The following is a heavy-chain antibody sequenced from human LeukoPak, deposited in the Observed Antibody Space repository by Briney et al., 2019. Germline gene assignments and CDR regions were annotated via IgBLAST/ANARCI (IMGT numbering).Heavy chain of an antibody. Sequence: SVKVSCKASGGTFSSYAISWVRQAPGQGLEWMGGIIPIFGTANYAQKFQGRVTITTDESTSTAYMELSSLRSDDTAVYYCARSEETYEYPDYWGQGTLVTVSS. CDR3: ARSEETYEYPDY. CDR1: GGTFSSYA. CDR2: IIPIFGTA. J-gene: IGHJ4*02. V-gene: IGHV1-69*05. D-gene: IGHD5-12*01.